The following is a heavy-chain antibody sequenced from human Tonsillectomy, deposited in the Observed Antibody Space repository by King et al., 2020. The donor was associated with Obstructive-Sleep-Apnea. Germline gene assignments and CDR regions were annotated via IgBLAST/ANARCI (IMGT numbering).Heavy chain of an antibody. CDR3: ARAVNNYGGNGEWERNWFDV. CDR1: GFIFDDFG. V-gene: IGHV3-20*01. J-gene: IGHJ5*02. Sequence: VQLVESGGGVVRPGGSLRLSCAASGFIFDDFGMSWVRQVPGEGLEWVSGINWNGGSTGYADSVKGRFTISRDNAKNSLYLQMNSLRAGDTAFYHCARAVNNYGGNGEWERNWFDVWGQGTLVTVSS. CDR2: INWNGGST. D-gene: IGHD4-23*01.